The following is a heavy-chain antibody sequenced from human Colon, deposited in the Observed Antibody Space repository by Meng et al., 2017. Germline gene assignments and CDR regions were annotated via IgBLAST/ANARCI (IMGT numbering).Heavy chain of an antibody. J-gene: IGHJ4*02. CDR2: IYHSGIT. CDR1: NFSITSGYY. CDR3: ARVASGYPGVY. V-gene: IGHV4-38-2*02. Sequence: GSLRLSCIVSNFSITSGYYWGWIRQPPGKGLEWIGSIYHSGITYYNPSLKSRVTLSIDTSENHFSLKLSSVTVADTAVYYCARVASGYPGVYWGRGTLVTVSS. D-gene: IGHD5-12*01.